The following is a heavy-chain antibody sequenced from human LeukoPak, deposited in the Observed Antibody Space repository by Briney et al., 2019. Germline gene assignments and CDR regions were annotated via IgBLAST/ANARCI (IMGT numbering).Heavy chain of an antibody. CDR1: GGSFSGYY. CDR2: INHSGSN. Sequence: PSETLSLTCAAYGGSFSGYYWRWIRQPPGKGLEWIGEINHSGSNNYNPSLKSRVTISVDTYKIQFSLKLSSVTAADTAVYFCARGPPTDYYDSSGFYYVFDYWGQGTLVTVSS. J-gene: IGHJ4*02. CDR3: ARGPPTDYYDSSGFYYVFDY. V-gene: IGHV4-34*01. D-gene: IGHD3-22*01.